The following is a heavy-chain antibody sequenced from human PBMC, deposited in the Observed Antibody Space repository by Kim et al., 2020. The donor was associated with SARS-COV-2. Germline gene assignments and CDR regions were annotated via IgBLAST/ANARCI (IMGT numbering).Heavy chain of an antibody. D-gene: IGHD4-17*01. Sequence: SETLSLTCAVSGGSISSGGYSWSWIRQPPGKGLEWIGYIYHSGSTYYNPSLKSRVTISVDRSKNQFSLKLSSVTAADTAVYYCARVYGARSGFYFDYWGQGTLVTVSS. V-gene: IGHV4-30-2*01. J-gene: IGHJ4*02. CDR2: IYHSGST. CDR3: ARVYGARSGFYFDY. CDR1: GGSISSGGYS.